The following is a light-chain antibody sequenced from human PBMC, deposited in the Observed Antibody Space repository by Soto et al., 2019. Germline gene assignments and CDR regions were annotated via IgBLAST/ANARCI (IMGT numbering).Light chain of an antibody. CDR3: QQYGRPPRAT. CDR1: QSVFNNH. V-gene: IGKV3-20*01. J-gene: IGKJ5*01. CDR2: DAS. Sequence: EIVLTQSPGTLSLSPGERATLSCRASQSVFNNHIGWYQQKPGQAPRRLIYDASTRATGIPDRFSGGGSGTDFTLSISKVEPEDFAVYYCQQYGRPPRATFGQGTRLEIK.